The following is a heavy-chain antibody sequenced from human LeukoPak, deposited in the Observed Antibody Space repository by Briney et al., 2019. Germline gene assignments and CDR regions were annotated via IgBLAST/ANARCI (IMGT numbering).Heavy chain of an antibody. J-gene: IGHJ6*03. D-gene: IGHD5/OR15-5a*01. CDR2: IKSKTDGGTT. CDR3: TTASFSVVYYYYMDV. CDR1: GFTFSNAW. V-gene: IGHV3-15*01. Sequence: GGSLRLSCAASGFTFSNAWMSWVRQAPGKGLEWVGRIKSKTDGGTTDYAAPVKGRFTIPRDDSKNTLYLQMNSLKTEDTAVYYCTTASFSVVYYYYMDVWGKGTTVTVSS.